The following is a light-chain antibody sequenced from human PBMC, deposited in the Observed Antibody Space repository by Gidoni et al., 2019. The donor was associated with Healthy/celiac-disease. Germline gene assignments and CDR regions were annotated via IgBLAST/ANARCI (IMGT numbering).Light chain of an antibody. CDR2: GAN. CDR1: QTLTRN. Sequence: EIVLTQSPAPLSVSPGERATLSCRASQTLTRNLPWYQQKPGQAPRLLIYGANTRETGIPARFSGSGSGTEFTLTIRSMQAEDVAVDYCQQDKNWHPEDTFGQGTKLEIK. CDR3: QQDKNWHPEDT. V-gene: IGKV3-15*01. J-gene: IGKJ2*01.